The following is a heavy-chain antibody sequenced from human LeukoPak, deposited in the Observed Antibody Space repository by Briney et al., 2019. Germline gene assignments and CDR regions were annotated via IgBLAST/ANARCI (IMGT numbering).Heavy chain of an antibody. CDR1: GFTFSSYE. J-gene: IGHJ4*02. CDR2: ISSSGSTI. CDR3: AVTTVGFALDY. D-gene: IGHD4-17*01. V-gene: IGHV3-48*03. Sequence: GGSLRLSCAASGFTFSSYEMNWVRQAPGKGLEWVSDISSSGSTIDYADSVKGRFTITRDNAKNSLYLQMNSLRAEDTAVYYCAVTTVGFALDYWGEGTLVTVSS.